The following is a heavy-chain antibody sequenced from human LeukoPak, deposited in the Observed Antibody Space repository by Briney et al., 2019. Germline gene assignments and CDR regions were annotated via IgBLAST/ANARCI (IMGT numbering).Heavy chain of an antibody. CDR3: ARWAYGSGSYFYFDY. CDR1: GGSISSYY. D-gene: IGHD3-10*01. V-gene: IGHV4-59*01. Sequence: PSETLSLTCTASGGSISSYYWSWLRQPPGKGLEWIGYIYYSGSTKYNPSLKSRVTISVDTSKNQFSLKLSSVTAADTAVYYCARWAYGSGSYFYFDYWGQGTLVTVSS. J-gene: IGHJ4*02. CDR2: IYYSGST.